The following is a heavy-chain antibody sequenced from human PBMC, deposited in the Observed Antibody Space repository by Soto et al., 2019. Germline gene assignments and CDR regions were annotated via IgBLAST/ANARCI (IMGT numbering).Heavy chain of an antibody. CDR3: ARQNRYCSSTSCYRDYYYYGMDV. Sequence: GESLKISCKGSGYSFTSYWIDWVRQMPGKGLEWMGIIYPGDSDTRYSPSFQGQVTISADKSISTAYLQWSSLKASDTAMYYCARQNRYCSSTSCYRDYYYYGMDVWGLGTTVTVSS. CDR1: GYSFTSYW. D-gene: IGHD2-2*01. V-gene: IGHV5-51*01. CDR2: IYPGDSDT. J-gene: IGHJ6*02.